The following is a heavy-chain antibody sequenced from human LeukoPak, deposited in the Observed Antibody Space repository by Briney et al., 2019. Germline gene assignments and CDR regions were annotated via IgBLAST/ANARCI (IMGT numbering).Heavy chain of an antibody. J-gene: IGHJ4*02. CDR1: GGSFSGYY. V-gene: IGHV4-34*01. D-gene: IGHD3-10*01. CDR2: INHSGST. CDR3: ARLPDVQKNYYGSGSPYMH. Sequence: SETLSLTCAVYGGSFSGYYWSWIRQPPGKGLEWIGEINHSGSTNYNPSLKSRVTISVDTSKNQFSLKLSSVTAADTAVYYCARLPDVQKNYYGSGSPYMHWGQGTLVTVSS.